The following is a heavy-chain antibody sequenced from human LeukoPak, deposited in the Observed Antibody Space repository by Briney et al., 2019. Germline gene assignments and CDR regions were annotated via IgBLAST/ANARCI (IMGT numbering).Heavy chain of an antibody. Sequence: GGSLRLSCAASGFTLNSYLMSWVRQAPGRGLEWVANIKKDGSEESYLDSVESRFTVSRDNAKNSLFLQMNSLRGEDTAVYYCARSNPNRNALDLWGQGTMVTISS. V-gene: IGHV3-7*01. D-gene: IGHD1-14*01. J-gene: IGHJ3*01. CDR3: ARSNPNRNALDL. CDR2: IKKDGSEE. CDR1: GFTLNSYL.